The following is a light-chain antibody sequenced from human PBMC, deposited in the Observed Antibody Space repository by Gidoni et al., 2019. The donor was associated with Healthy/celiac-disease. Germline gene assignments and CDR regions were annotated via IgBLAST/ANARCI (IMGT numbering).Light chain of an antibody. V-gene: IGKV1-9*01. CDR2: DAF. J-gene: IGKJ4*01. Sequence: DIQLTQSLSFLSASVGDRVTITCRASQDICSHIAWYQQKPGKAPKLLIYDAFILQSGVPSRFSGSGSGTEFSLTISSLQPGDFATYYCQQANSHLALTFGGGTKVDI. CDR3: QQANSHLALT. CDR1: QDICSH.